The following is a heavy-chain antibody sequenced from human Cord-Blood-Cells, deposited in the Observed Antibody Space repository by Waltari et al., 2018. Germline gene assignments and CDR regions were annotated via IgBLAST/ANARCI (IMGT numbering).Heavy chain of an antibody. V-gene: IGHV3-7*01. D-gene: IGHD6-25*01. CDR1: GFTFSSYW. Sequence: EVQLVESGGGSVQPGGSLRLACAASGFTFSSYWMSWVRQAPGTGMEWVANIKQDGSEKYYVDSVKGRFTISRDNAKNSLYLQMNSLRAEDTAVYYCARDQRERYNWFDPWGQGTLVTVSS. CDR2: IKQDGSEK. J-gene: IGHJ5*02. CDR3: ARDQRERYNWFDP.